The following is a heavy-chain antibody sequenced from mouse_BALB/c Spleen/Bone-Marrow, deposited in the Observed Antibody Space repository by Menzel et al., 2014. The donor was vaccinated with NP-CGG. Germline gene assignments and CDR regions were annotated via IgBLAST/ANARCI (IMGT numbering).Heavy chain of an antibody. V-gene: IGHV1-69*02. D-gene: IGHD1-1*01. J-gene: IGHJ2*01. CDR3: ARDSITTVVATDY. Sequence: QVQLQQSGAELVKPGASVKLSCKASGYTFTSYWMHWVKRRPGQGLEWIGEIDPSDSYTNYNQKFKGKATLTADKSSSTAYMQLSSLTSEDSAVYYCARDSITTVVATDYWGQGTTLTVSS. CDR1: GYTFTSYW. CDR2: IDPSDSYT.